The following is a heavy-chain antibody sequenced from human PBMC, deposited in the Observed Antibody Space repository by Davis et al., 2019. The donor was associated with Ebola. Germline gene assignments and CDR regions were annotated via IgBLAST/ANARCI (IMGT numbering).Heavy chain of an antibody. CDR1: GFTFSSYG. V-gene: IGHV3-30*18. CDR2: ISYDGSEK. CDR3: AKEGQVYSHYYYSMDV. J-gene: IGHJ6*02. D-gene: IGHD2-15*01. Sequence: GESLKISCAASGFTFSSYGVNWVRQAPGKGLEWVAIISYDGSEKYYADSVKGRFTISRDNSKNTLYLQMNSLRAEDTAVYYCAKEGQVYSHYYYSMDVWGQGTTVTVSS.